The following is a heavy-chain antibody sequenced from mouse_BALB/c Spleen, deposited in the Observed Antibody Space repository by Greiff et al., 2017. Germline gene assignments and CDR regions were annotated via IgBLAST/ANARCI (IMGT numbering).Heavy chain of an antibody. J-gene: IGHJ4*01. Sequence: EVMLVESGGGLVQPKGSLKLSCAASGFTFNTYAMNWVRQAPGKGLEWVARIRSKSNNYATYYADSVKDRFTISRDDSQSMLYLQMNNLKTEDTAMYYCVRHLMGMDYWGQGTSVTVSS. CDR2: IRSKSNNYAT. V-gene: IGHV10-1*02. CDR1: GFTFNTYA. D-gene: IGHD2-3*01. CDR3: VRHLMGMDY.